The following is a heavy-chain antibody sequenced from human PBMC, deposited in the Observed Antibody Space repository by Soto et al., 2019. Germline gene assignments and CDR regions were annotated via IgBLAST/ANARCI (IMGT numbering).Heavy chain of an antibody. D-gene: IGHD3-10*01. CDR2: ISYDGSNK. CDR3: ARDPQNYGSGSYYKRGYYYYGMDV. Sequence: LRLSCAASGFTFSSYAMHWVRQAPGKGLEWVAVISYDGSNKYYADSVKGRFTIPRDNSKNTLYLQMNSLRAEDTAVYYCARDPQNYGSGSYYKRGYYYYGMDVWGQGTTVTVS. CDR1: GFTFSSYA. V-gene: IGHV3-30-3*01. J-gene: IGHJ6*02.